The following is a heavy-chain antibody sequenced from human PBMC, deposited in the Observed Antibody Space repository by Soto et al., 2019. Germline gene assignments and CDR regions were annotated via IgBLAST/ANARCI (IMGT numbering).Heavy chain of an antibody. V-gene: IGHV4-39*01. J-gene: IGHJ3*02. Sequence: SETLSLTCTVSGGSISSSSYYWGWIRQPPGKGLEWIGNIYYSGSTYYNPSLKSRVTISVDTSKNQFSLKLSSVTAADTAVYYCARSTVADDAFDSWGQGTMVTVSS. CDR2: IYYSGST. CDR3: ARSTVADDAFDS. D-gene: IGHD6-19*01. CDR1: GGSISSSSYY.